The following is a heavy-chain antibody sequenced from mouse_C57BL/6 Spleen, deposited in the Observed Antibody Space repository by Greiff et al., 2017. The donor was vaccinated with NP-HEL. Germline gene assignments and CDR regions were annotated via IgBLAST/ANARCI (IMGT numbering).Heavy chain of an antibody. CDR1: GYAFSSYW. V-gene: IGHV1-80*01. CDR2: IYPGDGDT. CDR3: ANGLVGCYAMDY. D-gene: IGHD2-10*02. J-gene: IGHJ4*01. Sequence: VQLQQSGAELVKPGASVKISCKASGYAFSSYWMHWVKQRPGKGLEWIGQIYPGDGDTNYNGKFKGKATLTADKSSSTTYMQHSSLTSEDAAVYFCANGLVGCYAMDYWGQGTSVTVSS.